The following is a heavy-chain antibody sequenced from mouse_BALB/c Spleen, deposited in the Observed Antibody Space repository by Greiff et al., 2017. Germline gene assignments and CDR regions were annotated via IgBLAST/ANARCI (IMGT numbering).Heavy chain of an antibody. V-gene: IGHV1-5*01. Sequence: EVQLQQSGTVLARPGASVKMSCKASGYSFTSYWMHWVKQRPGQGLEWIGAIYPGNSDTSYNQKFKGKAKLTAVTSASTAYMELSSLTNEDSAVYYCTRGDYYGSRGGYFDYWGQGTTLTVSS. CDR2: IYPGNSDT. J-gene: IGHJ2*01. D-gene: IGHD1-1*01. CDR1: GYSFTSYW. CDR3: TRGDYYGSRGGYFDY.